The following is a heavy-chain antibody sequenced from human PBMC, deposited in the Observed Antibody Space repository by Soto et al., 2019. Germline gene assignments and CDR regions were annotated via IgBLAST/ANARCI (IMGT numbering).Heavy chain of an antibody. J-gene: IGHJ6*02. V-gene: IGHV3-33*01. CDR3: ARDLTTVVATARGMDV. Sequence: QVQLVESGGGVVQPGRSLRLSCAASGFTFSSYGMHWVRQAPGKGLEWVAVIWYDGSNKYYADSVKGRFTISRDNSKNTLYLQMNSLRAEDTAVYYCARDLTTVVATARGMDVWGQGPTVTVSS. CDR1: GFTFSSYG. D-gene: IGHD4-17*01. CDR2: IWYDGSNK.